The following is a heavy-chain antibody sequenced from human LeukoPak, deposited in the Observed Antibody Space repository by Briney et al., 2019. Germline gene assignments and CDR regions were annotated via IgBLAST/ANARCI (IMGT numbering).Heavy chain of an antibody. J-gene: IGHJ3*02. CDR2: SRNKASSYTT. Sequence: GGSLRLSCAASGFKFSDHYIDWVRQAPGKGLEWVGRSRNKASSYTTEYAASVEGRFTISRDVSESSLYLQMNSLRAEDTAVYYCVRKNRDFNAAFDIWGQGTVVTVSS. CDR3: VRKNRDFNAAFDI. V-gene: IGHV3-72*01. CDR1: GFKFSDHY. D-gene: IGHD1-14*01.